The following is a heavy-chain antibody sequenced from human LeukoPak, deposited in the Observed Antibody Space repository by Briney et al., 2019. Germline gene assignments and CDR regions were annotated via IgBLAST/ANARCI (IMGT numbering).Heavy chain of an antibody. CDR3: AKATTLWFGELSHAFDI. J-gene: IGHJ3*02. CDR2: ISGSGGST. V-gene: IGHV3-23*01. Sequence: GGSLRLSCAASGFTFSSYAMSWVRQAPGKGLEWVSAISGSGGSTYYADSVKGRFTFSRDNSKNTLYLQMNSLRAEDTAVYYCAKATTLWFGELSHAFDIWGQGTMVTVSS. CDR1: GFTFSSYA. D-gene: IGHD3-10*01.